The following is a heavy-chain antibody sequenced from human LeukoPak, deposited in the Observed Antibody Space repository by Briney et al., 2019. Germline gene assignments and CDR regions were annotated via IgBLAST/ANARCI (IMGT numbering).Heavy chain of an antibody. D-gene: IGHD5-24*01. V-gene: IGHV3-7*01. CDR2: IKQDGSEK. CDR1: GFTFSSYW. CDR3: ARVEMATIRAFDI. Sequence: GSLRLSCAASGFTFSSYWMSWVRQAPGKGLVWVVNIKQDGSEKYYVDSVKGRFTISRDNAKNSLYLQMNSLRAEDTAVYYCARVEMATIRAFDIWGQGTMVTVSS. J-gene: IGHJ3*02.